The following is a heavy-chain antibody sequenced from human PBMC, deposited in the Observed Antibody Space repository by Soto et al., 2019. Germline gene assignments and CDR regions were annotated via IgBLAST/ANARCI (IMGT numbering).Heavy chain of an antibody. CDR3: AKGDASSGYYNDVSCYCHYGVDV. D-gene: IGHD3-22*01. CDR2: MSGSGCST. CDR1: GFTFSSYF. J-gene: IGHJ6*02. V-gene: IGHV3-23*01. Sequence: GGSLRLSCAASGFTFSSYFLRWLRQAPGKGLECVSSMSGSGCSTYYAASVKGRFTLSRDNSKNTLYLQMNSLRDEDTAVYYFAKGDASSGYYNDVSCYCHYGVDVCGQGSTVTVS.